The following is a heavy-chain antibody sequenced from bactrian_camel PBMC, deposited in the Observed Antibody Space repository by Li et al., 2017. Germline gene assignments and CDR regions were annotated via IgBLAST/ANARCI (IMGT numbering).Heavy chain of an antibody. Sequence: GSVQAGGSLRLSCLASKYADCINCMGWFRQAPGMEREQVAVFIYTFGRTTRYADSVKGRFTISQDDAKNTVYLQMNNLKPEDTAMYYCAADVGSMSGNCQPNYWGQGTQVTVSS. J-gene: IGHJ4*01. V-gene: IGHV3-3*01. CDR3: AADVGSMSGNCQPNY. D-gene: IGHD6*01. CDR1: KYADCINC. CDR2: FIYTFGRTT.